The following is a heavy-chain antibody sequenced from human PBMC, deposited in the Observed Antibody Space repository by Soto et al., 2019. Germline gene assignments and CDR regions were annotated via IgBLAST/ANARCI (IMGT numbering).Heavy chain of an antibody. CDR3: ARSPQPTRGIHWYFDL. D-gene: IGHD1-26*01. V-gene: IGHV3-30*03. J-gene: IGHJ2*01. CDR2: ISYDGIKK. Sequence: QVQLVESGGGVVQPGRSLGLSCAASGFTFNTYGMHWVRQAPGKGLEWVAAISYDGIKKYYVDSVKGRFTISRDNSKNTMDVQMNSLRAEDTALYYCARSPQPTRGIHWYFDLWGRGILVTVSS. CDR1: GFTFNTYG.